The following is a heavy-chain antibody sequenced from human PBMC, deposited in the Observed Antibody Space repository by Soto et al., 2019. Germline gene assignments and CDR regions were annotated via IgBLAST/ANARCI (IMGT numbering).Heavy chain of an antibody. CDR2: IYSGGST. CDR3: GRGFYGYDSSGYYSRHFDY. V-gene: IGHV3-66*01. CDR1: GFTVSSNY. J-gene: IGHJ4*02. Sequence: EVQLVESGGGLVQPGGSLRLSCAASGFTVSSNYMSWVRQAPGKGLEWVSVIYSGGSTYYADSVKGRFTISRDNSKNTLYLQLNSLRAEDTAVYYCGRGFYGYDSSGYYSRHFDYWGQGTLVTVSS. D-gene: IGHD3-22*01.